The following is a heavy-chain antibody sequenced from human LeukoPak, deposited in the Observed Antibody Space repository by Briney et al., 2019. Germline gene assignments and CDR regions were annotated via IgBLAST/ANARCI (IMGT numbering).Heavy chain of an antibody. J-gene: IGHJ4*02. Sequence: PGGSLRLSCAASGFTFSSYAMHWVRQAPGKGLEWVAVISYDGSNKYYADSVKGRFTTSRDNSKNTLYLQMNSLRAEDTAVYYCAREGGYSGSYRDCYFDYWGQGTLVTVSS. D-gene: IGHD1-26*01. CDR1: GFTFSSYA. V-gene: IGHV3-30*04. CDR2: ISYDGSNK. CDR3: AREGGYSGSYRDCYFDY.